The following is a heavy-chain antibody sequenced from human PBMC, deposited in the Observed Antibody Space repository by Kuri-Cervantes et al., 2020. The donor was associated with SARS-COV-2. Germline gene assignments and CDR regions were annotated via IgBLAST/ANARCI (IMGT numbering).Heavy chain of an antibody. CDR3: ARQGDGGFGAVAGTTEWGY. CDR2: IYYSGST. V-gene: IGHV4-39*01. CDR1: GGSISSSSYY. D-gene: IGHD6-19*01. J-gene: IGHJ4*02. Sequence: SETLSLTCTVSGGSISSSSYYWGWIRQPPGKGLEWIGSIYYSGSTYYNPSLKSRVTISVDTSKNQFSLKLSSVTAADTAVYYCARQGDGGFGAVAGTTEWGYWGQGTLVTVSS.